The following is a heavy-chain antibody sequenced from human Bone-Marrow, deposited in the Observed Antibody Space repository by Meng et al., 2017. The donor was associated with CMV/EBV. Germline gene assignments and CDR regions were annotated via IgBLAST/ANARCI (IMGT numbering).Heavy chain of an antibody. Sequence: GESLKISCAASGFTFSSYGMHWVRQAPGKGLEWVAFIRYDGSNKYYADSVKGRFTISRDNSKNTLYLQMNSLRAEDTAVYYCARVEWGGYPYYYYYYGMDVWGQGTTVTVSS. D-gene: IGHD3-3*01. V-gene: IGHV3-30*02. J-gene: IGHJ6*02. CDR3: ARVEWGGYPYYYYYYGMDV. CDR1: GFTFSSYG. CDR2: IRYDGSNK.